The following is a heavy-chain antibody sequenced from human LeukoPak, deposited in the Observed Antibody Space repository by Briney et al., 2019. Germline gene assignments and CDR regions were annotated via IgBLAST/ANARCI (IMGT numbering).Heavy chain of an antibody. Sequence: GGSLRLSCAASGFTFSSYAMHWVRQAPGKGLEWVAVISYDGSNKYYADSVKGRFTISRDNSKNTLYLQMNSLRAEDTAVYYCAKSYYDILTAYGEELDYWGQGTLVTVSS. D-gene: IGHD3-9*01. J-gene: IGHJ4*02. V-gene: IGHV3-30*04. CDR1: GFTFSSYA. CDR2: ISYDGSNK. CDR3: AKSYYDILTAYGEELDY.